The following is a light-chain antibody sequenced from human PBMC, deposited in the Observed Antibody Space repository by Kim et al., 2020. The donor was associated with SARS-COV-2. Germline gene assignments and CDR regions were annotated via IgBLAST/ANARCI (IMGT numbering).Light chain of an antibody. CDR1: QSVVNL. CDR2: DAS. CDR3: QQYDGYPLT. V-gene: IGKV1-5*01. J-gene: IGKJ4*01. Sequence: ASVSDIVTITCRASQSVVNLLAWYRKKPGKAPKLLIYDASSSESCVPSRFSGSGSGTEFTLTISSLQPIDFATYYFQQYDGYPLTFGGVTKVDIK.